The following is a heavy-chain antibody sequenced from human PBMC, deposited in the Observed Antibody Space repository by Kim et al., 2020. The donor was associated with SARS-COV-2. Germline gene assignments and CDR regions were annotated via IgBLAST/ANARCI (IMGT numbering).Heavy chain of an antibody. CDR2: TYYRSQWYN. CDR3: ARDESMGLDV. D-gene: IGHD6-6*01. CDR1: GDSVSSNNAL. Sequence: SQTLSLTCDLSGDSVSSNNALWNWIRQSPSRGLEWLGRTYYRSQWYNEYAVSVESRISISADTSKNQFSLQLKFVTPDDTAVYFCARDESMGLDVWGQGT. J-gene: IGHJ6*02. V-gene: IGHV6-1*01.